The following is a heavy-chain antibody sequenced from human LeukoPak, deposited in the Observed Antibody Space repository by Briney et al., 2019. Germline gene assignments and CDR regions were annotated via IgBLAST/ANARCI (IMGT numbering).Heavy chain of an antibody. D-gene: IGHD4-11*01. J-gene: IGHJ4*02. CDR1: GYSIRSGDY. V-gene: IGHV4-38-2*01. Sequence: KPSETLSLTCAVSGYSIRSGDYWGWIRQSPGKGLEWIGSIYHSGSTHYNPSLKSRVTISVDTSKNQFSLMLGSVTAADTAVYYCARNRSLTTTPGFDHWGQGTLVTVSS. CDR2: IYHSGST. CDR3: ARNRSLTTTPGFDH.